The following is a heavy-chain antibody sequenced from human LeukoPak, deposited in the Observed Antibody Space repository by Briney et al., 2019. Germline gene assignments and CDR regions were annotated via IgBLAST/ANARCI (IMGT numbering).Heavy chain of an antibody. D-gene: IGHD2-21*02. CDR2: IVVGSGNT. CDR1: GFTFTNSA. J-gene: IGHJ4*02. V-gene: IGHV1-58*02. Sequence: ASVKVSFKASGFTFTNSAMQWVRQARGQRLEWIGWIVVGSGNTNYAQKFQERVTITRDMSTSTAYTELSSLRSEDTAVYYCAGYCGGDCLYDYWGQGALVTVSS. CDR3: AGYCGGDCLYDY.